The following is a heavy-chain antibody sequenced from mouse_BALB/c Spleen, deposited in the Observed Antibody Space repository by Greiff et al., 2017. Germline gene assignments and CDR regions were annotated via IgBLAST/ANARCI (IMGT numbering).Heavy chain of an antibody. V-gene: IGHV5-6*01. J-gene: IGHJ3*01. CDR2: ISSGGSYT. Sequence: VQLKESGGDLVKPGGSLKLSCAASGFTFSSYGMSWVRQTPDKRLEWVATISSGGSYTYYPDSVKGRFTISRDNAKNTLYLQMSSLKSEDTAMYYCARRGDYAWFAYWGQGTLVTVSA. D-gene: IGHD2-4*01. CDR1: GFTFSSYG. CDR3: ARRGDYAWFAY.